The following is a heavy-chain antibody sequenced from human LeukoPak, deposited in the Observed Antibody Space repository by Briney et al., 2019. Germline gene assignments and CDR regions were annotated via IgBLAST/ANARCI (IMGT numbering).Heavy chain of an antibody. Sequence: GGSLRLSCAASGFTFSSYWMSWVRQAPGKGLEWVANIKQDGSEKYYVDSVKGRFTTSRDNAKNSLYLQMNSLRAEDTAVYYCARDRRNYYYYGMDVWGQGTTVTVSS. D-gene: IGHD6-6*01. J-gene: IGHJ6*02. CDR2: IKQDGSEK. CDR1: GFTFSSYW. V-gene: IGHV3-7*05. CDR3: ARDRRNYYYYGMDV.